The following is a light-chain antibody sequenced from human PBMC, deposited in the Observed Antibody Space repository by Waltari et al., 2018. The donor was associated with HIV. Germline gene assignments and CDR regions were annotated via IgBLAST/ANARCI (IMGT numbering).Light chain of an antibody. CDR2: GAS. CDR1: QSVSSN. CDR3: QQFYNWPRT. V-gene: IGKV3-15*01. J-gene: IGKJ4*02. Sequence: EIVMTQSPATLSVSPGERATLSCRASQSVSSNLAWYQQKPGQAPRLLIYGASTRATGIPARFSGSGSGTEFTLTISSLQSEDFAVYYCQQFYNWPRTFGGGTKVEI.